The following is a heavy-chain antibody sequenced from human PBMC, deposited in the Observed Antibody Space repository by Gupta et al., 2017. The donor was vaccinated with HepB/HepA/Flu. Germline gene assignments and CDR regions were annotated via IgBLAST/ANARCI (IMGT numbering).Heavy chain of an antibody. Sequence: EVQLMESGGGLVQPGGSLRLSCAASGFTFSSYEMNWVRLAPGKGLGWVSYISSSGSVIYYADSVKGRFTISRDNAQNSLFLQMNSLRAEDTAVYYCARGVWDSSGYLHYWGQGTLVTVSS. J-gene: IGHJ4*02. V-gene: IGHV3-48*03. CDR1: GFTFSSYE. CDR3: ARGVWDSSGYLHY. D-gene: IGHD3-22*01. CDR2: ISSSGSVI.